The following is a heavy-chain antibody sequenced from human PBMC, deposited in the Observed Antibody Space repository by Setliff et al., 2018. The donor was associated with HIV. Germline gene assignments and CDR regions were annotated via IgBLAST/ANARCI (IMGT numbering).Heavy chain of an antibody. CDR2: THYSGSS. D-gene: IGHD2-21*02. J-gene: IGHJ2*01. Sequence: PSETLSLTCTISGGFISNHYWNWIRQPPGKGLEWIGSTHYSGSSYYSPSLKSRVTISLDTSKNQFSLKLSSMTAADTAVYYCARDVGLCGVDCWPYFYFDLWGRGNLVTVYS. V-gene: IGHV4-59*11. CDR3: ARDVGLCGVDCWPYFYFDL. CDR1: GGFISNHY.